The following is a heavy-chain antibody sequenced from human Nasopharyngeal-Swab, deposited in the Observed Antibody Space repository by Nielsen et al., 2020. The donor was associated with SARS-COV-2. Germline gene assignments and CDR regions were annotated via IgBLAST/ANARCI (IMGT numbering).Heavy chain of an antibody. Sequence: GGSLRLSCAASGFTFSSYAMHWVRQAPGKGLEWVAVISYDGSNKYYADYVKGRFTISRDNSKNTLYLQMNSLRAEDTAVYYCARAGGRYYDSGGYYYLASAFDIWGQGTMVTVSS. CDR3: ARAGGRYYDSGGYYYLASAFDI. CDR2: ISYDGSNK. J-gene: IGHJ3*02. D-gene: IGHD3-22*01. V-gene: IGHV3-30-3*01. CDR1: GFTFSSYA.